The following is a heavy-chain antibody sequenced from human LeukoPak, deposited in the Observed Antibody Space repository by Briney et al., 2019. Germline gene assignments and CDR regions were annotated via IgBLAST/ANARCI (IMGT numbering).Heavy chain of an antibody. J-gene: IGHJ6*03. CDR2: IYYSGST. V-gene: IGHV4-59*12. D-gene: IGHD2-8*01. CDR3: ARGGPLMRGMDV. CDR1: GGSISSYY. Sequence: SETLSLTCTVSGGSISSYYWSWIRQPPGKGLEWIGYIYYSGSTNYNPSLKSRVTISVDTSKNQFSLKLSSVTAADTAVYYCARGGPLMRGMDVWGKGTTVTVSS.